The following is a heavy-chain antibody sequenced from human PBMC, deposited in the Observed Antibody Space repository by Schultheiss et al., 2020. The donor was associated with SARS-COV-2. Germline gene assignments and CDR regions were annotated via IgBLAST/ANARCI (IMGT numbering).Heavy chain of an antibody. V-gene: IGHV4-4*07. J-gene: IGHJ4*02. D-gene: IGHD1/OR15-1a*01. CDR1: GGSISSYY. CDR2: IYTSGST. Sequence: SETLSLTCTVSGGSISSYYWSWIRQPAGKGLEWIGRIYTSGSTYYNPSLKSRVTISVDTSSNQFSLQLNSVTPEDTAVYYCARENNGRSDYWGQGTLVTVSS. CDR3: ARENNGRSDY.